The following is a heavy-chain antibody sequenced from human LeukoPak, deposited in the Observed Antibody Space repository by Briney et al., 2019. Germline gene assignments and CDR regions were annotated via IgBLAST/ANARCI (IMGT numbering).Heavy chain of an antibody. V-gene: IGHV3-23*01. CDR3: AKGQLAAAGRGWYFDY. D-gene: IGHD6-13*01. Sequence: PGGSLRLSCAASGFTLSSYAMSWVRQAPGKGLEWVSAISGSGGSTYYADSVKGRFTISRDNSKNTLYLQMNSLRAEDTAVYYCAKGQLAAAGRGWYFDYWGQGTLVTVSS. CDR2: ISGSGGST. J-gene: IGHJ4*02. CDR1: GFTLSSYA.